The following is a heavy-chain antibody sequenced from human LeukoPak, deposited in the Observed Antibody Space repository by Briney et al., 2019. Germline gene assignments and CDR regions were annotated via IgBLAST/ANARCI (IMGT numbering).Heavy chain of an antibody. J-gene: IGHJ3*02. CDR1: GFTFSSYA. CDR3: ARRGDSRGYYDAFDI. Sequence: HTGGSLRLSCAASGFTFSSYAMSWVRQAPGKGLEWVSAISGSGGSTYYADSVKGRFTISRDNSKNTLYLQMNSLRVGDTAVYYCARRGDSRGYYDAFDIWGQGTMVTVSS. D-gene: IGHD3-22*01. V-gene: IGHV3-23*01. CDR2: ISGSGGST.